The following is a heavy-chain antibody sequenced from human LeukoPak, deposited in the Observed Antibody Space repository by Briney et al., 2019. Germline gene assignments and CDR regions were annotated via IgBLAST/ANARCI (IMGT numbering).Heavy chain of an antibody. J-gene: IGHJ6*03. Sequence: GGSLRLSCAASGFTFSSYWMSWVRQAPGKGLEWVANIKQDGSEKYYVDSVKGRFIISRDNAKNSLYLQMNSLRAEDTAVYYCARVIGVRFLEWLAYYYYYYMDVWGKGATVTVSS. V-gene: IGHV3-7*01. CDR1: GFTFSSYW. CDR2: IKQDGSEK. D-gene: IGHD3-3*01. CDR3: ARVIGVRFLEWLAYYYYYYMDV.